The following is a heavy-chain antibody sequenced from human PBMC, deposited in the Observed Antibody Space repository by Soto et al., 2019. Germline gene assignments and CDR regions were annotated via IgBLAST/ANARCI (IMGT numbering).Heavy chain of an antibody. D-gene: IGHD3-10*01. V-gene: IGHV5-51*01. CDR2: IYPGDSDT. CDR3: ARQVGSGSYYYYYGMDV. J-gene: IGHJ6*02. Sequence: GESLKISCKGSGYSFTSYWIGWVRQMPGKGLEWMGIIYPGDSDTRYSPSFQGQVTISADKSISTAYLQWSSLKASDTAMYYCARQVGSGSYYYYYGMDVWGQGTTVTVSS. CDR1: GYSFTSYW.